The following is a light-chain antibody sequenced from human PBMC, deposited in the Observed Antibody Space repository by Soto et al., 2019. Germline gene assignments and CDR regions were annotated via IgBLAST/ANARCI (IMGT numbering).Light chain of an antibody. V-gene: IGKV3-20*01. Sequence: EIVLKQSPGTLALSPGERATLSCRASQSLSSTYLAWYQQKPGQAPRLLIYGASSRATGIPDRFIGSGSATDLTLNISRMEPEDFAVYHCEKYGNSQPTFGGGTKVEI. CDR2: GAS. J-gene: IGKJ4*01. CDR1: QSLSSTY. CDR3: EKYGNSQPT.